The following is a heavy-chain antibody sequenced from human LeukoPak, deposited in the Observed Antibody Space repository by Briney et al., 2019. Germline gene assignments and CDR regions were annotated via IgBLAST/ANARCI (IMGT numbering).Heavy chain of an antibody. J-gene: IGHJ4*02. CDR1: GFTFSSYR. V-gene: IGHV3-7*03. D-gene: IGHD6-13*01. CDR3: ARLQRQPHAYFDY. Sequence: PGGSLRLSCAASGFTFSSYRMSWVRQAPGKGLEWVANIKQDGSEKYYVDSVKGRFTISRDNAKNSLYLQMNSLRAEDTAVYYCARLQRQPHAYFDYWGQGTLVTVSS. CDR2: IKQDGSEK.